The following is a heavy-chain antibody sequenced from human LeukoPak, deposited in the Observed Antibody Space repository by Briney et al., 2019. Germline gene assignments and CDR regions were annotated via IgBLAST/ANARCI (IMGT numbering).Heavy chain of an antibody. D-gene: IGHD3-10*01. J-gene: IGHJ4*02. Sequence: GGSLRLSCLTSGFTFSSYGMNWARQAPGKGLEWVSGISASGGSTYYAASVKGRFAISRDASTSTLYLQMNNLRAEDTAVYYCASSRGGINQFDYWGQGKLVTVSS. V-gene: IGHV3-23*01. CDR3: ASSRGGINQFDY. CDR1: GFTFSSYG. CDR2: ISASGGST.